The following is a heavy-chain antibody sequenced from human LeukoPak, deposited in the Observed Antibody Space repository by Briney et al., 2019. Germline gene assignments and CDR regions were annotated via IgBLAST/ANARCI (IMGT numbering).Heavy chain of an antibody. CDR1: GGSIRGYY. J-gene: IGHJ4*02. Sequence: SETLSLTCAVSGGSIRGYYWGWVRQSPGKGLEWIGDINQNAGTDYNPSLKSRVTMSIDSSKNQISLNVTAATAADTAVYYCARRYYDFWSGDYFDYWGQGTLVTVSS. V-gene: IGHV4-34*01. D-gene: IGHD3-3*01. CDR2: INQNAGT. CDR3: ARRYYDFWSGDYFDY.